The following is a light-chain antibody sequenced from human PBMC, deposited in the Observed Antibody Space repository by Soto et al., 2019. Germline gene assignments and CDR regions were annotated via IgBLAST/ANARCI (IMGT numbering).Light chain of an antibody. J-gene: IGKJ1*01. V-gene: IGKV3-15*01. CDR2: AAS. CDR3: QQTYSTWT. CDR1: QSVSSN. Sequence: EIVMTQSPATLSVSPGERATLSCRASQSVSSNLAWYQQKPGQAPRLLIYAASNLQSGVPSRFSGSGSGTAFTLTISSLRPADFATYYCQQTYSTWTFGQGTRVEIK.